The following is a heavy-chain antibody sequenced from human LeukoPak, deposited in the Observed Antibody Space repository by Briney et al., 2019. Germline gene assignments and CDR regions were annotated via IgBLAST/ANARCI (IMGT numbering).Heavy chain of an antibody. D-gene: IGHD6-13*01. Sequence: SETLSLTCTVSGGSISSYYWSWIRQPPGKGLEWIGYIYYSGSTNYNPSLKSRVTISVDTSKNQFSLKLSSVTAADTAVYYCARGELAAGTDYYYYYMDVWGKGTTVTVSS. CDR1: GGSISSYY. J-gene: IGHJ6*03. CDR3: ARGELAAGTDYYYYYMDV. CDR2: IYYSGST. V-gene: IGHV4-59*01.